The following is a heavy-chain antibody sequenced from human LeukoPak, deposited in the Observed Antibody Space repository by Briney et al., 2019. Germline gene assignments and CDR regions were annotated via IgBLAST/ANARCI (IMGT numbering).Heavy chain of an antibody. J-gene: IGHJ4*02. CDR2: IYYSGST. CDR3: ASSPLYSSGWYGSV. Sequence: SETLSLTCTVSGGSISSYYWSWIRQPPGKGLEWIGYIYYSGSTNYNPSLKSRVIISVDTSKNQFSLKLSSVTAADTAVYYCASSPLYSSGWYGSVWGQGTLVTVSS. V-gene: IGHV4-59*01. D-gene: IGHD6-19*01. CDR1: GGSISSYY.